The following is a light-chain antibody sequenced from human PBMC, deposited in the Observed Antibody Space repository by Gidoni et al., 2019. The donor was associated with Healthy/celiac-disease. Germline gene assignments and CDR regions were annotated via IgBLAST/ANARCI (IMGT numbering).Light chain of an antibody. CDR1: SSNIGAGYD. Sequence: QTVLTHPPSVAVAPRQTVTLTCTGSSSNIGAGYDVHVYQQLPGTAPKLLIYGTSNRPSGVPDRFSGSKSGTSASLAITGLQAEDEADYYCQSYDSSLSGSGVVFGGGTKLTVL. CDR3: QSYDSSLSGSGVV. V-gene: IGLV1-40*01. CDR2: GTS. J-gene: IGLJ2*01.